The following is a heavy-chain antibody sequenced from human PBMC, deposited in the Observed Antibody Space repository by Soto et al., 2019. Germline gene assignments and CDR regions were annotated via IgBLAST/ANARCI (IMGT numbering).Heavy chain of an antibody. CDR3: VKGSTAYYCES. V-gene: IGHV3-23*01. D-gene: IGHD3-16*01. Sequence: EVQLLESGGGLVQPGGSLRLSCAASGFTFSSYAMSWVRQAPGKGLEWVSSITAGGGGTYYGDSVKGRFTISRDKAGNTLYLQMNSLRAEDTAIYYCVKGSTAYYCESWGQGTLVTVSS. CDR2: ITAGGGGT. J-gene: IGHJ4*02. CDR1: GFTFSSYA.